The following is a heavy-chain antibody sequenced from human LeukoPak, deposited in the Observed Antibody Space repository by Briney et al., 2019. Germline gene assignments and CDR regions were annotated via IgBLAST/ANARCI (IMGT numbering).Heavy chain of an antibody. V-gene: IGHV4-34*01. CDR1: GGSFSGYY. Sequence: PSETLSLTCAVYGGSFSGYYWSWIRQPPGKGLEWIGEINHSGSTNYNPSLKSRVTISVDTSKNQFSLKLSSVTAADTAVYYCARPHLPGYSSRSPDSWGQGTLVTVSS. D-gene: IGHD6-13*01. J-gene: IGHJ4*02. CDR2: INHSGST. CDR3: ARPHLPGYSSRSPDS.